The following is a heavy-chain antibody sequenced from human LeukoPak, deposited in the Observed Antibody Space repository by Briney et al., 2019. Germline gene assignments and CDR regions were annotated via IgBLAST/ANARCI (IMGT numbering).Heavy chain of an antibody. V-gene: IGHV4-31*03. J-gene: IGHJ6*02. Sequence: KTSQTLSLTCTVSGGSISSGGYYWSWIRQHPGKGLEWIGYIYYSGSTYYNPSLKSRVTISVDTSKNQFSLKLSSVTAADTAVYYCARGDCSSTSCYPYYYYYYGMDVRGQGTTVTVSS. CDR3: ARGDCSSTSCYPYYYYYYGMDV. CDR2: IYYSGST. CDR1: GGSISSGGYY. D-gene: IGHD2-2*01.